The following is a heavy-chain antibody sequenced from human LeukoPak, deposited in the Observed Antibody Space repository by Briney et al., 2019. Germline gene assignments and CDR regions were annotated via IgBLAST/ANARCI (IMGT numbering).Heavy chain of an antibody. CDR1: GYTFTSYD. J-gene: IGHJ6*02. Sequence: ASVKVSCKASGYTFTSYDFNWLRQATGQGPEWMGWMNPNSGATGYAQKFQGRVTMTRSASINTAYMELTNLRSEDTAVYYCARDPLEVITSQSTNLYGMDVWGQGTTVTVSS. V-gene: IGHV1-8*01. D-gene: IGHD3-22*01. CDR2: MNPNSGAT. CDR3: ARDPLEVITSQSTNLYGMDV.